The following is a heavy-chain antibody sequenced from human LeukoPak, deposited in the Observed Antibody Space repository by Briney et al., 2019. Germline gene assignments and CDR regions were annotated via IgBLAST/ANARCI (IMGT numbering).Heavy chain of an antibody. CDR3: VKDLENCGGDCYLLPF. J-gene: IGHJ4*02. V-gene: IGHV3-23*01. Sequence: GGSLRLSCAASGFTFSSYAMSWVRQAPGKGLEWVSAIGSSGVSTYYADSVKARFTISRDNSKNTLYLQMNSLRAEDTALYYCVKDLENCGGDCYLLPFWGQGTLVTVSS. CDR2: IGSSGVST. CDR1: GFTFSSYA. D-gene: IGHD2-21*02.